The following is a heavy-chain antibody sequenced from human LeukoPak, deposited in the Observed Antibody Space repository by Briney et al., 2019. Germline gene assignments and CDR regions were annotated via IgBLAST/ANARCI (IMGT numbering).Heavy chain of an antibody. D-gene: IGHD3-16*01. CDR1: GGSISSSSYY. V-gene: IGHV4-39*01. CDR2: IYYSGST. CDR3: ARRAYLVAFDI. Sequence: SETLSLTCTVSGGSISSSSYYWGWIRQPPGKGLGWIGSIYYSGSTYYNPSLKSRVTISVDTSKNQFSLKLSSVTAADTAVYYCARRAYLVAFDIWGQGTMVTVSS. J-gene: IGHJ3*02.